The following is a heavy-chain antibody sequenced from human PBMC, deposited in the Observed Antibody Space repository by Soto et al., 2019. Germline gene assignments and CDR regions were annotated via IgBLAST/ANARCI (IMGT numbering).Heavy chain of an antibody. J-gene: IGHJ6*02. V-gene: IGHV1-24*01. CDR2: FDPEDGET. D-gene: IGHD3-10*01. Sequence: ASVKVSCKVSGYTLTELSIHWVRPAPGKGLEWMGGFDPEDGETIYAQKFQGRVTMTEDTSTDTAYMELSSLRSEDTAVYYCATAGLDYYVMAVWGQGTTVTVSS. CDR1: GYTLTELS. CDR3: ATAGLDYYVMAV.